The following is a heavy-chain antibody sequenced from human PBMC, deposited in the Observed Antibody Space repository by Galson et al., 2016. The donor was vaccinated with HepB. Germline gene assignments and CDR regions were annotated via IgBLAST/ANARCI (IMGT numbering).Heavy chain of an antibody. CDR2: IIPLFGTT. CDR3: ARGRGSGYDSGLFDF. J-gene: IGHJ4*02. Sequence: SVKVSCKASGGTFNIYAINWVRQAPGQGLEWMGGIIPLFGTTNYAQRFQGRVTITADESTSTAYMELSSLRSEDTAVYYCARGRGSGYDSGLFDFWGQGTLVTVSS. CDR1: GGTFNIYA. V-gene: IGHV1-69*13. D-gene: IGHD5-12*01.